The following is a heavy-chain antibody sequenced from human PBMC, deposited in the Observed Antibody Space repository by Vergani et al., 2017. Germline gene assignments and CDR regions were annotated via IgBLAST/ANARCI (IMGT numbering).Heavy chain of an antibody. D-gene: IGHD3-3*01. Sequence: QVQLVESGGGVVQPGRSLRLSCAASGFTFSSYGMHWVRQAPGKGLEWVAVISYDGSNKYYADSVKGRFTISRDNSKNTLYLQMNSLRAEDTAVYYCAKPITIVGVVIIQLMTPGRLGFDYWGQGTLVTVSS. J-gene: IGHJ4*02. CDR1: GFTFSSYG. CDR3: AKPITIVGVVIIQLMTPGRLGFDY. V-gene: IGHV3-30*18. CDR2: ISYDGSNK.